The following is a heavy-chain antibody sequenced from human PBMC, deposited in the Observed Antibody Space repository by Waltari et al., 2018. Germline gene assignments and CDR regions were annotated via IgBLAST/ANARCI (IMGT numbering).Heavy chain of an antibody. CDR3: AKSIAAIDFDY. V-gene: IGHV3-21*01. D-gene: IGHD6-6*01. CDR2: ISSSSSYI. Sequence: EVQLVESGGGLVKPGGSLRLSCAASGFTFSSYSMNWVRQAPGKGLEGVSSISSSSSYIYYADSVKGRFTISRDNAKNSLYLQMNSLRAEDTAVYYCAKSIAAIDFDYWGQGTLVTVSS. CDR1: GFTFSSYS. J-gene: IGHJ4*02.